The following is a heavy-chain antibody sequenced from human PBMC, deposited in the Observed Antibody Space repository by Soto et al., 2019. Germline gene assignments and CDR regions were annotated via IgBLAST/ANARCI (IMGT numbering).Heavy chain of an antibody. J-gene: IGHJ3*02. Sequence: GGSLRLSCGGSGFSFDDYTMHWVRQAPGKGPEWVASLSWNSGFSGYADSVKGRFTIPRDNAQSSVHLQMNNLRTEDTALYYCAEGRGTIVVTDAYDIWGQGTMVTVSS. CDR2: LSWNSGFS. CDR1: GFSFDDYT. V-gene: IGHV3-9*01. D-gene: IGHD3-22*01. CDR3: AEGRGTIVVTDAYDI.